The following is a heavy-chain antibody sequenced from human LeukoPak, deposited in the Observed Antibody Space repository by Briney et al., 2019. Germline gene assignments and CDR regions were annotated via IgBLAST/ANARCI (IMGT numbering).Heavy chain of an antibody. CDR3: ARDFDY. CDR2: IYSGGTT. J-gene: IGHJ4*02. V-gene: IGHV3-53*01. CDR1: GFSFSSYW. Sequence: PGGSLRLSCAASGFSFSSYWMHWVRQAPGKGLEWVSVIYSGGTTYYADSVKGRFTISRDNSKNTLYLQMNSLRAEDTAVYYCARDFDYWGQGTLVTVSS.